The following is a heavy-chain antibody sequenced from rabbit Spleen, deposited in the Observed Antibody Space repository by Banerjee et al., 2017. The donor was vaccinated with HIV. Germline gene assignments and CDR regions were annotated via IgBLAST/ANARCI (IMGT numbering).Heavy chain of an antibody. J-gene: IGHJ4*01. CDR1: GFSLSSSYY. D-gene: IGHD2-1*01. CDR2: IHSGSFIST. Sequence: QSLEESGGDLVKPGASLTLTCTASGFSLSSSYYMCWVRQAPGKGLEWIACIHSGSFISTADASGAKGRFTVSRTSSTTMTLQMTGLTAADTATYFCARGSATMTMVITGYYLSLWGPGTLVTVS. V-gene: IGHV1S40*01. CDR3: ARGSATMTMVITGYYLSL.